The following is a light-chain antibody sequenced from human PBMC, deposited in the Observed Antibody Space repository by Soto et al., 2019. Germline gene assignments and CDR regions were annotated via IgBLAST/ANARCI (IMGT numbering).Light chain of an antibody. CDR2: MVS. CDR3: ASSTSDSLYV. Sequence: QSALTQPASVSGSPGQSITISCTGTSSDVGNYNYVSWYQQYPGRVPKLLIYMVSNRPSGVSYRFSGSKSGNTASLTISALLAEDEADYFCASSTSDSLYVFGTGTKVTVL. V-gene: IGLV2-14*01. CDR1: SSDVGNYNY. J-gene: IGLJ1*01.